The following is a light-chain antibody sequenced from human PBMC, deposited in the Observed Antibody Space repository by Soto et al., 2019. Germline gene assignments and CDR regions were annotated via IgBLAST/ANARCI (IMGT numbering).Light chain of an antibody. J-gene: IGLJ1*01. Sequence: QSALTQPRSVSGSPGQSVTISCTGASSDVGGYNYVSWYQQHPGKAPKLMIYDVSQLPSGVPDRFSGSKSGNTASLTISGLQAEDEADDYCCSYAGSYIFVFGTGTKVTVL. CDR3: CSYAGSYIFV. V-gene: IGLV2-11*01. CDR1: SSDVGGYNY. CDR2: DVS.